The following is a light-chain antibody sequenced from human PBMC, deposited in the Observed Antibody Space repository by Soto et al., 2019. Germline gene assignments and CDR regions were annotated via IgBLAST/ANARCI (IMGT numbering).Light chain of an antibody. CDR2: DAS. CDR1: QSVSRY. CDR3: QQRNDWRRGT. Sequence: EIGLTQSPATLSLSPGERATLSCRASQSVSRYLAWYQQKPGQAPRLLIYDASNRATGVPARFSGSGSGTDFTLTISSLEPEDFAVYYCQQRNDWRRGTFGQGTRLEIK. V-gene: IGKV3-11*01. J-gene: IGKJ5*01.